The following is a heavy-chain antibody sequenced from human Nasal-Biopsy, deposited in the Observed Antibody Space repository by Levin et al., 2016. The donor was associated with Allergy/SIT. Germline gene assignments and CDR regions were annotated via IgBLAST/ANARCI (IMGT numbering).Heavy chain of an antibody. CDR3: AKDHVAAVGIYYYYVMDV. CDR1: GFTFSNYA. V-gene: IGHV3-23*01. J-gene: IGHJ6*02. Sequence: GESLKISCAASGFTFSNYAMNWVRQAPGKGLEWVSAIGGSGDNTYYADSVKGRFTISRDNSKNTLYLQMNSLRAEDTAVYYCAKDHVAAVGIYYYYVMDVWGQGTTVTVSS. D-gene: IGHD6-13*01. CDR2: IGGSGDNT.